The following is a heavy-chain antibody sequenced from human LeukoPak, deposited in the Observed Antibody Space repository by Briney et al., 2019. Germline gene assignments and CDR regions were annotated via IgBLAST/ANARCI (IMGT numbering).Heavy chain of an antibody. CDR3: VRETVDFWSGYGY. Sequence: ASETLSLTCTVSGGSISSGSYYWSWIRQPAGKGLEWIGRIYTSGSTNYNPSLKSRVTISVDTSKNQFSLKLSSVTAADTAVYYCVRETVDFWSGYGYWGQGTLVTVSS. CDR1: GGSISSGSYY. J-gene: IGHJ4*02. V-gene: IGHV4-61*02. CDR2: IYTSGST. D-gene: IGHD3-3*01.